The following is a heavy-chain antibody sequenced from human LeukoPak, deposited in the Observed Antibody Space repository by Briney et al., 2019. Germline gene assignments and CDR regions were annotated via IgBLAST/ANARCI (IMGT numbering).Heavy chain of an antibody. V-gene: IGHV3-9*01. CDR3: ARGGYYFDSSGYYGSFDY. CDR2: ISWNSGSI. CDR1: GFTFDDYA. Sequence: GGSLRLSCAASGFTFDDYAMHWARQAPGKGLEWVSGISWNSGSIGYADSVKGRFTISRDNAKNSLYLQMNSLRAADTAVYYCARGGYYFDSSGYYGSFDYWGQGTLVTVSS. D-gene: IGHD3-22*01. J-gene: IGHJ4*02.